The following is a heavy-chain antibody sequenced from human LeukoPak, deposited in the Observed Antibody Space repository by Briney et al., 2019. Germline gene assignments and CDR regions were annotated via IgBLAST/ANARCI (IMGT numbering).Heavy chain of an antibody. CDR2: IIPIFGTA. CDR3: AKSSNWNYGPFDP. Sequence: SVKVSCKASGGTFSSYAISWVRQAPGQGLEWMGGIIPIFGTANYAQKFQGRVTITADESTSTAYMELSSLRSEDTAVYYRAKSSNWNYGPFDPWGQGTLVTVSS. D-gene: IGHD1-7*01. J-gene: IGHJ5*02. V-gene: IGHV1-69*13. CDR1: GGTFSSYA.